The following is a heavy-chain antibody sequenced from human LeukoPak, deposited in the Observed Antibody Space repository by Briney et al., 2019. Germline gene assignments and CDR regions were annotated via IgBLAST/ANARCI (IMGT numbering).Heavy chain of an antibody. CDR3: ARGRDGYNLGAFDI. J-gene: IGHJ3*02. Sequence: GGSLRLSCAASGFTFSSYAMNWVRQAPGKGLEWVSSISSSSSYIYYADSVKGRFTISRDNAKNSLYLQMNSLRAEDTAVYYCARGRDGYNLGAFDIWGQGTMVTVSS. CDR2: ISSSSSYI. CDR1: GFTFSSYA. D-gene: IGHD5-24*01. V-gene: IGHV3-21*01.